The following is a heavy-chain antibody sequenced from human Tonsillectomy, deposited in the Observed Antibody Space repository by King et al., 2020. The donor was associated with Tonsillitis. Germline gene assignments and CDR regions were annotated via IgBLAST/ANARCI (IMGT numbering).Heavy chain of an antibody. V-gene: IGHV3-30*18. CDR1: GFTFSSYG. CDR3: AKEDCSGGSCYYYYGMDV. J-gene: IGHJ6*02. Sequence: VQLVEPGGGVVQPGRSLRLSCAASGFTFSSYGMHWVRQAPGKGLEWVAVISYDGSNKYYADSVKGRFTISRDNSKNTLYLQMNSLRAEDTAVYYCAKEDCSGGSCYYYYGMDVWGQGTTVTVSS. D-gene: IGHD2-15*01. CDR2: ISYDGSNK.